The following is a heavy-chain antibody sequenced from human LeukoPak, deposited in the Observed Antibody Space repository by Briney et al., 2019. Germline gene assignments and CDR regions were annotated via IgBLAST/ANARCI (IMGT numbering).Heavy chain of an antibody. Sequence: SETLSLTCTVSGGSIRSYYWSWIRQPPGKGLEWIGYIYYNGSTNYNPSLKSRVTISVDTSKNQFSLKLSSVTAADTAVYYCARQLRGYCSSTSCQDWFDPWGQGTLVTVSS. V-gene: IGHV4-59*01. D-gene: IGHD2-2*01. CDR1: GGSIRSYY. J-gene: IGHJ5*02. CDR2: IYYNGST. CDR3: ARQLRGYCSSTSCQDWFDP.